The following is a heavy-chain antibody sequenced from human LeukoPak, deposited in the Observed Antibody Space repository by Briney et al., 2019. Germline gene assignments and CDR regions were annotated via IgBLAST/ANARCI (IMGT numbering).Heavy chain of an antibody. Sequence: SETLSLTCTVSGGSINGYFWSWMRQPAGKGLEWTGRILTNGNTDYNPSLNSRVTMSMDTSRNQFSLKLRSVSAADTAVYYCARSARVEPGTGYYFDSWGRGTLVTVSS. D-gene: IGHD2-15*01. CDR3: ARSARVEPGTGYYFDS. J-gene: IGHJ4*02. CDR2: ILTNGNT. CDR1: GGSINGYF. V-gene: IGHV4-4*07.